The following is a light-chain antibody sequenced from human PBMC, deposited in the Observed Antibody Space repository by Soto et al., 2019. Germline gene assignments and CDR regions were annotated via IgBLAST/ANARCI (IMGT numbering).Light chain of an antibody. CDR2: DNN. J-gene: IGLJ1*01. CDR1: SSNIGAGYD. V-gene: IGLV1-40*01. Sequence: QSVLTQPPSVSRAPGQRVTISCTGSSSNIGAGYDVHWYQQLPGAAPKLLIYDNNNRPSGVRDRFSGSKSGTTASLAITGLQAEYEADYYCQSHDISLDDSYVFGTGTKVTVL. CDR3: QSHDISLDDSYV.